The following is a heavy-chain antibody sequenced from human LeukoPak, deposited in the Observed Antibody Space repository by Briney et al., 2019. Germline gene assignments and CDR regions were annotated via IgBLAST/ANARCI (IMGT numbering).Heavy chain of an antibody. CDR3: ARRPLLGYCSSTSCGDAFDI. CDR2: IYHSGST. CDR1: GYSISSGYY. V-gene: IGHV4-38-2*02. J-gene: IGHJ3*02. Sequence: PSETLSLTCTVSGYSISSGYYWGWIRQPPGKGLEWIGSIYHSGSTYYNPSLKSRVTISVDTSKNQFSLKLSSVTAADTAVYYCARRPLLGYCSSTSCGDAFDIWGQGTMVTVSS. D-gene: IGHD2-2*01.